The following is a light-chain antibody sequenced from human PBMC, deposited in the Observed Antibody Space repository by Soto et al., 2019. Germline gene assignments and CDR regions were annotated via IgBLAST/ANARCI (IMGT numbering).Light chain of an antibody. CDR2: GAS. Sequence: EMVLTQSPGTLSLSPGGRATLSCRASQSVSRRLAWYQQRPGQSPRLLIYGASMMDSGVPVRFSGSGSGTDFPLTISRLEPEDFAVYYCQHYGETPITFGQGTRLE. V-gene: IGKV3-20*01. CDR1: QSVSRR. J-gene: IGKJ5*01. CDR3: QHYGETPIT.